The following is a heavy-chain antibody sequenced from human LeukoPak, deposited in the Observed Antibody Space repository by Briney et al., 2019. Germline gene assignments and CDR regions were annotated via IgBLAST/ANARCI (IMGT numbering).Heavy chain of an antibody. D-gene: IGHD3-10*01. CDR2: ISSSGSTI. V-gene: IGHV3-11*01. CDR3: ARGLLWFGELLDKNYYYYGMDV. CDR1: AFTFSSYA. J-gene: IGHJ6*02. Sequence: GGSLRLSCAASAFTFSSYAMSWIRQAPGKGLEWVSYISSSGSTIYYADSVKGRFTISRDNAKNSLYLQMNSLRAEDTAVYYCARGLLWFGELLDKNYYYYGMDVWGQGTTVTVSS.